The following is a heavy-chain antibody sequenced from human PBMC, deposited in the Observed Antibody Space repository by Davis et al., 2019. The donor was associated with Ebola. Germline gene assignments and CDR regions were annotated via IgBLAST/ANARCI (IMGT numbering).Heavy chain of an antibody. J-gene: IGHJ4*02. CDR2: IVVGSGYT. Sequence: AASVKVSCKASGFTFSSSGMQWVRQARGQRLEWIGGIVVGSGYTNYAQKFREGLTLTRDMSTSTAQMELRSLRFEDTAVYYCAASAGTVGKFDFWGQGTLVTVSS. D-gene: IGHD1-14*01. V-gene: IGHV1-58*02. CDR1: GFTFSSSG. CDR3: AASAGTVGKFDF.